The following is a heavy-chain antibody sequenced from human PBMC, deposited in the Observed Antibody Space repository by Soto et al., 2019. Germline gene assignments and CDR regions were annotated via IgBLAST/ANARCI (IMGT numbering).Heavy chain of an antibody. CDR1: GFSLSTSGVG. CDR2: IYWDDDK. CDR3: AHSGPMTTVTTGGQRRKFWYFDL. J-gene: IGHJ2*01. V-gene: IGHV2-5*02. Sequence: QITLKESGPTLVKPTQTLTLTCTFSGFSLSTSGVGVGWIRQPPGKALECLALIYWDDDKRYSPSLKSRLTITKDTSKNQVVLRMTNIDPVDTATYYCAHSGPMTTVTTGGQRRKFWYFDLWGRGTLVSVSS. D-gene: IGHD4-17*01.